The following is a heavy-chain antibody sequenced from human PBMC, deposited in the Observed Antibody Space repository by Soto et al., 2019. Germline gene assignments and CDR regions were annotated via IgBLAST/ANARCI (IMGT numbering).Heavy chain of an antibody. D-gene: IGHD3-9*01. Sequence: ASVKVSCKASGYTFTSYGISWVRQAPGQGLEWMGWISAYNGNTNYAQKLQGRVTMTTDTSTSTAYMELRSLGSDDTAVYYCARDRYDILTGYYWYYGMDVWGQGTTVTVSS. CDR3: ARDRYDILTGYYWYYGMDV. J-gene: IGHJ6*02. CDR1: GYTFTSYG. V-gene: IGHV1-18*04. CDR2: ISAYNGNT.